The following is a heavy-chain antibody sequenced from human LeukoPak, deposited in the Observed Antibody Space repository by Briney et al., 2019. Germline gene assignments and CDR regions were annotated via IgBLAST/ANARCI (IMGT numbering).Heavy chain of an antibody. CDR1: GFTFRSYS. D-gene: IGHD1-26*01. V-gene: IGHV3-48*02. Sequence: PGGSLRLSCAASGFTFRSYSMTWVRQAPGKGLEWVSYISSSSSTIYYADSVKGRFTISRDNAKTSLYLQMNRLRDEDTAVYYCARDSGGYHHNFDYWGQGTLVTVSS. CDR3: ARDSGGYHHNFDY. J-gene: IGHJ4*02. CDR2: ISSSSSTI.